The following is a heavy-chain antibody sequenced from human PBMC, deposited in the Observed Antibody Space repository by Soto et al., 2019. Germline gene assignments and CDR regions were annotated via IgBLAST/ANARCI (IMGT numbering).Heavy chain of an antibody. CDR2: IYSGGST. V-gene: IGHV3-66*01. J-gene: IGHJ4*02. CDR3: AIRAPKSTGIDY. Sequence: EVQLVESGGGLVQPGGSLRLSCAASGFTVSSNYMSWVRQAPGKGLEWVSVIYSGGSTYYADSVKGRFTISRDNSKNTLYLQMNSPRAEDTAVYYCAIRAPKSTGIDYWGQGTLVTVSS. CDR1: GFTVSSNY.